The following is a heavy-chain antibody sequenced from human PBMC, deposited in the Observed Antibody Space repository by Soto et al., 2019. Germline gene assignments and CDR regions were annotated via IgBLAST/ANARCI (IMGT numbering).Heavy chain of an antibody. Sequence: SVKVSCKASGGTFSSYAISWVRQAPGQGLEWMGGIIPIFGTANYAQKFQGRVTITADKSTRTAYMELSSLRYEDTAVYYCARERTSYYYDSSGYCFNDWGQGPLVTVSS. CDR3: ARERTSYYYDSSGYCFND. D-gene: IGHD3-22*01. V-gene: IGHV1-69*06. CDR2: IIPIFGTA. J-gene: IGHJ4*02. CDR1: GGTFSSYA.